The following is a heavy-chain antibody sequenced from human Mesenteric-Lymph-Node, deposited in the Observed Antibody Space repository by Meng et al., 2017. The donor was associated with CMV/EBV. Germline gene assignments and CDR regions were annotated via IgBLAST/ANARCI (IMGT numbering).Heavy chain of an antibody. Sequence: SETLSLTCSVSGGSITSNSYYWGWIRQPPGKGLEWIGSIYRSGSIYHNPSFKSRLTLSVDTSTNQFSLKLSSVTAADTAVYYCARVGHPTYNDFWSGSNWFDPWGQGTLVTVSS. CDR1: GGSITSNSYY. J-gene: IGHJ5*02. CDR3: ARVGHPTYNDFWSGSNWFDP. D-gene: IGHD3-3*01. V-gene: IGHV4-39*07. CDR2: IYRSGSI.